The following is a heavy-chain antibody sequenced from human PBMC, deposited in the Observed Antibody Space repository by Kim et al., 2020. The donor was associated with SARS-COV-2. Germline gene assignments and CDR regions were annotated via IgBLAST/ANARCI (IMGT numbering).Heavy chain of an antibody. CDR2: IRSKAYGGTT. D-gene: IGHD5-12*01. V-gene: IGHV3-49*04. CDR3: TRAHNIGPWAYYYYYYMDV. J-gene: IGHJ6*03. Sequence: GGSLRLSCTASGFTFGDYAMSWVRQAPGKGLEWVGFIRSKAYGGTTEYAASVKGRFTISRDDSKSIAYLQMNSLKTEDTAVYYCTRAHNIGPWAYYYYYYMDVWGKGTTVTVSS. CDR1: GFTFGDYA.